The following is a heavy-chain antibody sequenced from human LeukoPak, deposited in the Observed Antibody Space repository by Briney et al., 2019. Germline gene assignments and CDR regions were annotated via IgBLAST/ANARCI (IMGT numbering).Heavy chain of an antibody. CDR2: IKSKIDDGST. Sequence: GGSLRLSCAASGFSFSNAWMNWVRRAPGKGLEWVGRIKSKIDDGSTDYAAPVKGRFIISRDDSKNTLFLQMNSLKSDDTAAYYCTTGDYFTGFDFWGQGTLVIVSS. D-gene: IGHD3-9*01. J-gene: IGHJ4*02. V-gene: IGHV3-15*07. CDR1: GFSFSNAW. CDR3: TTGDYFTGFDF.